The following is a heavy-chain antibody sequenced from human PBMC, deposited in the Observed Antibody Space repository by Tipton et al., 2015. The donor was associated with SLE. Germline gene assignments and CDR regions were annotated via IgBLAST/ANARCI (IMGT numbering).Heavy chain of an antibody. CDR3: ARDHDPTTVAYAFDI. D-gene: IGHD4-23*01. CDR1: GGSVSSGSYY. CDR2: IYYSGST. Sequence: TLSLTCTVSGGSVSSGSYYWSWIRQPPGKGLEWIGYIYYSGSTNYNPSLKSRVTISVDTSKNQFSLKLSSVTAADTAVYYCARDHDPTTVAYAFDIWGQGTMVTVSS. J-gene: IGHJ3*02. V-gene: IGHV4-61*01.